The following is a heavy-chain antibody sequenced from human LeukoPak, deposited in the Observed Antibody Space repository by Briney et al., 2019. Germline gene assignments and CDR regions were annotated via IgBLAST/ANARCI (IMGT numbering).Heavy chain of an antibody. V-gene: IGHV4-30-4*08. CDR2: IYYSGSA. CDR3: ANLHAFHDYGDY. CDR1: GGSISSGDYY. D-gene: IGHD1-7*01. J-gene: IGHJ4*02. Sequence: PSQTLSLTCTVSGGSISSGDYYWSWLRQPPGKGLEWIGYIYYSGSAYYNPSLTSRVTISVDTSKNQFSLKLSTVTAADTAVYYCANLHAFHDYGDYWGQGTLVTVSS.